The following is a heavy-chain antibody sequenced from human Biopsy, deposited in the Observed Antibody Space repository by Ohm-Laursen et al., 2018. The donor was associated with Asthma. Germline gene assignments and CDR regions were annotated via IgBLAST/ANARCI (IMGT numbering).Heavy chain of an antibody. Sequence: ASVKVSCKISGYSLTDLSMHWVRQAPGQGLEWMGGHDREEGGAVIARRFQGRVTMTEDTSTDTAYMELSSLSSDDTAVYYCASDFPKDYVRYNFQFWGQGTLVNVSS. CDR3: ASDFPKDYVRYNFQF. D-gene: IGHD4-17*01. CDR1: GYSLTDLS. V-gene: IGHV1-24*01. J-gene: IGHJ4*02. CDR2: HDREEGGA.